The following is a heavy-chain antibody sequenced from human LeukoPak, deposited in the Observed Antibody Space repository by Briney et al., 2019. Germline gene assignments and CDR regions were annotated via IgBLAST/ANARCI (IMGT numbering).Heavy chain of an antibody. CDR2: IYTSGST. Sequence: KPSETLSLTCTVSGGSISSYYWSWIRQPAGKGLEWIGRIYTSGSTNYNPSLKSRVTMSVDTSKNQFSLKLSSVTAADTAVYYCARDIFWNEDYSKPGDYWFDPWGQGTLVTVSS. J-gene: IGHJ5*02. V-gene: IGHV4-4*07. D-gene: IGHD4-11*01. CDR1: GGSISSYY. CDR3: ARDIFWNEDYSKPGDYWFDP.